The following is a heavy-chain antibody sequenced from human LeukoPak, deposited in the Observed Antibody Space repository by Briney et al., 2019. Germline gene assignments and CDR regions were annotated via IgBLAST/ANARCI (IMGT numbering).Heavy chain of an antibody. V-gene: IGHV3-23*01. CDR3: AKDHGDPGWYFDY. D-gene: IGHD4-17*01. CDR2: ISGSGDIT. Sequence: GGSLRLSCAASGFTFSSYAMSWVRQAPGKGLEWVSAISGSGDITYYADSVKGRFTISRDNSKNTLYLQMNSLRAEDTAVYYCAKDHGDPGWYFDYWGQGTLVTVSS. J-gene: IGHJ4*02. CDR1: GFTFSSYA.